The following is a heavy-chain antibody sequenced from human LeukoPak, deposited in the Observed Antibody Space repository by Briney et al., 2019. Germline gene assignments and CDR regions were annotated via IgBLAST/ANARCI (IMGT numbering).Heavy chain of an antibody. J-gene: IGHJ6*03. V-gene: IGHV1-8*01. D-gene: IGHD6-13*01. Sequence: ASVKVSCKASGYTFTSYDINWVRQATGQGLEWMGWMNPNSGNTGYAQKFQGRVTMTRNTSISTAYMELSSLRSEDTAVYYCARGPPYSSSWFSYYYYYYMDVWGKGNTVTVSS. CDR2: MNPNSGNT. CDR3: ARGPPYSSSWFSYYYYYYMDV. CDR1: GYTFTSYD.